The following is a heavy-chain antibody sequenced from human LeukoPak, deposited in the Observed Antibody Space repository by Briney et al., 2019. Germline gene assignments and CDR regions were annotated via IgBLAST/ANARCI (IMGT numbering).Heavy chain of an antibody. D-gene: IGHD4-11*01. V-gene: IGHV4-61*02. J-gene: IGHJ6*03. CDR1: GGSISSGSYY. Sequence: SETLSLTCTVSGGSISSGSYYWRWIRQPAGKGLEWIGRIYTSGSTNYNPSLKSRVTISVDTSKNQFSLKLSSVTAADTAVYYCARGGSVTRYYYYYMDVWGKGTTVTVSS. CDR3: ARGGSVTRYYYYYMDV. CDR2: IYTSGST.